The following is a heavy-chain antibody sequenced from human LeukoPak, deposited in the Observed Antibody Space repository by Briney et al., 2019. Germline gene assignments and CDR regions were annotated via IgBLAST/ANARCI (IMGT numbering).Heavy chain of an antibody. Sequence: SVKVSCKASQCTFSSYAISWVRQAPAQGLEWMGGIIPIFGTANYAQKFQGRVTITADESTSTAYMELSSLRSEDTAVYYCASRDQSYAFDIWGQGTMVTVSS. CDR1: QCTFSSYA. CDR3: ASRDQSYAFDI. J-gene: IGHJ3*02. V-gene: IGHV1-69*13. CDR2: IIPIFGTA. D-gene: IGHD5-24*01.